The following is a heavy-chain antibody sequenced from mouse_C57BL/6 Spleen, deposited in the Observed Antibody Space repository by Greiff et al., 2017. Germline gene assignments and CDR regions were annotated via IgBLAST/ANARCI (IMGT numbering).Heavy chain of an antibody. Sequence: QVQLQQSGPELVKPGASVKISCKASGYAFSSSWMNWVKQRPGKGLEWIGRIYPGDGDTNYNGKFKGKSILPADKSSSTAYIQLSSLTSEDSAVYFCARSPIYYDYEDYAKDYWGQGTSVTVSS. V-gene: IGHV1-82*01. CDR1: GYAFSSSW. D-gene: IGHD2-4*01. J-gene: IGHJ4*01. CDR2: IYPGDGDT. CDR3: ARSPIYYDYEDYAKDY.